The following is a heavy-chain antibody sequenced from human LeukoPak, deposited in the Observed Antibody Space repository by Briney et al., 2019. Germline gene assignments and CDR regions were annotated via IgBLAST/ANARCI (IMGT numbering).Heavy chain of an antibody. V-gene: IGHV4-61*02. CDR1: GGSISSGSYY. D-gene: IGHD3-16*02. CDR2: IYTSGST. Sequence: SQTLSLTCTVSGGSISSGSYYWSWIRQPAGKGLEWIGRIYTSGSTNYNPSLKSRVTILIDTSKNQFSLKLNSVTAADTAVYYCARLGGYQVGHYYYYMDVWGKGTTVTVSS. CDR3: ARLGGYQVGHYYYYMDV. J-gene: IGHJ6*03.